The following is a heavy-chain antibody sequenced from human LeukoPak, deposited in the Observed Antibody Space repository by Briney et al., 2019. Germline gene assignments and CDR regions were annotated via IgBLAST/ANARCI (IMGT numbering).Heavy chain of an antibody. D-gene: IGHD6-19*01. J-gene: IGHJ4*02. V-gene: IGHV3-48*03. CDR1: GFTFSSYE. Sequence: GGSLRLSCAASGFTFSSYELNWVRQAPGKGLEWVSYISSSGSTIYYADSVKGRFTISRDNAKNSLYLQMNSLRAEDTAVYYCARAPSGWYPDYWGQGTLVTVSS. CDR3: ARAPSGWYPDY. CDR2: ISSSGSTI.